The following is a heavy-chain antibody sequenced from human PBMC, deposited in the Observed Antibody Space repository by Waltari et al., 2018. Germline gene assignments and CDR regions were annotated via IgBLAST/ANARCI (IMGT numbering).Heavy chain of an antibody. CDR1: GYSISNGYY. CDR2: VFRSGSS. J-gene: IGHJ4*02. Sequence: QVQLRESGPGLVTPSETLSLTCAVSGYSISNGYYWGWIRQPPGKGLEYVGSVFRSGSSYYNAALKSRVTISLDTSKNQFSLKLNSVTAADTALYYCATVDTFGGIMVARFDYWGQGILVTVSS. V-gene: IGHV4-38-2*01. D-gene: IGHD3-16*02. CDR3: ATVDTFGGIMVARFDY.